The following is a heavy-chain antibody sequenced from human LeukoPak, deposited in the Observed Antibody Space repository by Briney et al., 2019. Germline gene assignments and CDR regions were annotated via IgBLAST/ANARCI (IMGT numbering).Heavy chain of an antibody. V-gene: IGHV3-53*01. CDR3: ARDKERRSSCYFDY. Sequence: GGSLRLSCAASGFTVSSNYMSWVRQAPGKGLEWVSVIYSGGSTYYADSVKGRFTISRDNSKNTLYLQMNSLRAEDTAVYYCARDKERRSSCYFDYWGQGTLVTVSS. CDR2: IYSGGST. CDR1: GFTVSSNY. J-gene: IGHJ4*02. D-gene: IGHD3-22*01.